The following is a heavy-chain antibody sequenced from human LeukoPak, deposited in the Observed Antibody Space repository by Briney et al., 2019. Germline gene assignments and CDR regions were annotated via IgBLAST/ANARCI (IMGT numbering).Heavy chain of an antibody. CDR3: ATAGDYYDSSGYYYGGSGAFDI. D-gene: IGHD3-22*01. CDR1: GGSFSGYY. V-gene: IGHV4-34*01. CDR2: INHSGST. J-gene: IGHJ3*02. Sequence: SETLSLTCAVYGGSFSGYYWSWIRQPPGKGLEWIGEINHSGSTNYNPSLKSRVTISVDTSKYQFSLKLSSVTAADTAVYYCATAGDYYDSSGYYYGGSGAFDIWGQGTMVTVSS.